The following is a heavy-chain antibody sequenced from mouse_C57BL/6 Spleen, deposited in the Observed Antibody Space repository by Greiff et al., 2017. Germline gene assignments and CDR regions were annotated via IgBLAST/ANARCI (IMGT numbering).Heavy chain of an antibody. CDR2: ISYGGSN. CDR3: ARGGDYDAMDY. Sequence: EVKLMESGPGLVKPSQSLSLTCSVTGYSITSGYYWNWIRQFPGNKLEWMGYISYGGSNNYNPSLKNRISITRDTSKNQFFLKLNSVTTEDTATYYCARGGDYDAMDYWGQGTSVTVSA. V-gene: IGHV3-6*01. CDR1: GYSITSGYY. J-gene: IGHJ4*01.